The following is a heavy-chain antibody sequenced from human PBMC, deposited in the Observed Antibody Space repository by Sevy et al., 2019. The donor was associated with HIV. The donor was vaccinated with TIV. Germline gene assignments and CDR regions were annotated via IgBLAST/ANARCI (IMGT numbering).Heavy chain of an antibody. CDR1: GFAFYDYS. V-gene: IGHV3-23*01. CDR3: AREGCTRPHDY. J-gene: IGHJ4*02. D-gene: IGHD2-8*01. Sequence: QLGGSLRLSCAASGFAFYDYSMSWIRQAPGKGLEWVATLSFGCGKINYADSLKGRFTISRDNSKNSFYLQMDNLRVEDTALYYCAREGCTRPHDYWGQGTRVTVSS. CDR2: LSFGCGKI.